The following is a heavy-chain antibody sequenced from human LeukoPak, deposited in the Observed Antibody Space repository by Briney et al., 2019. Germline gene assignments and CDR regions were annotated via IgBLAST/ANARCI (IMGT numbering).Heavy chain of an antibody. V-gene: IGHV4-59*01. J-gene: IGHJ4*02. CDR3: AREDSGTYFD. CDR2: IYYTGIT. Sequence: PSETLSLTCSVSGGSIRGYYWNWIRQPPGKGLEWIGYIYYTGITNYNPSLKSRVTISVDTSKNQFSLKLTSVTAADTAMYYCAREDSGTYFDWGQGTLVSVSS. D-gene: IGHD1-26*01. CDR1: GGSIRGYY.